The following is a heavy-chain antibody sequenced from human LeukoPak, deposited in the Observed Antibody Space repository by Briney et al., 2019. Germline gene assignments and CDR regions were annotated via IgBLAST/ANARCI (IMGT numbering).Heavy chain of an antibody. D-gene: IGHD3-9*01. CDR2: IYYSGST. J-gene: IGHJ4*02. CDR1: GGSISSTFYY. V-gene: IGHV4-39*07. Sequence: SETLSLTCTFSGGSISSTFYYWGWIRQPPGKGLEWIGSIYYSGSTYYNPSLKSRVTISVDTSKNQFSLKLSSVTAADTAVYYCARTLDSTFDYWGQGTLVTVSS. CDR3: ARTLDSTFDY.